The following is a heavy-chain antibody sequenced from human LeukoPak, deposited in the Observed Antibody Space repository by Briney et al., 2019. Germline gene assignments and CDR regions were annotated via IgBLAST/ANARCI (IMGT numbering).Heavy chain of an antibody. CDR1: GFTFSSYW. CDR3: ARVNHVVVVVAATSGSAFDI. D-gene: IGHD2-15*01. CDR2: IKQDGSEK. V-gene: IGHV3-7*03. Sequence: GGSLRLSCAASGFTFSSYWMSWVRQAPGKGLEWVANIKQDGSEKYYVDSVKGTISRDNAKNSLYLQMNSLRAEDTAVYYCARVNHVVVVVAATSGSAFDIWGQGTMVTVSS. J-gene: IGHJ3*02.